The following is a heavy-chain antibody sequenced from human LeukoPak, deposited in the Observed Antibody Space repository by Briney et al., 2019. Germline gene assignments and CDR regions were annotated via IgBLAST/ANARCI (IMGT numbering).Heavy chain of an antibody. Sequence: SVKVSCKASGGTFSSYTISWVRQAPGQGLEWMGRIIPILGIANYAQKIQGRVTLTADKSTSTAYMELSSLRSDDTAVYYCARDCTNGVCSKGGVDYWGQGTLVTVSS. CDR3: ARDCTNGVCSKGGVDY. CDR2: IIPILGIA. D-gene: IGHD2-8*01. J-gene: IGHJ4*02. V-gene: IGHV1-69*04. CDR1: GGTFSSYT.